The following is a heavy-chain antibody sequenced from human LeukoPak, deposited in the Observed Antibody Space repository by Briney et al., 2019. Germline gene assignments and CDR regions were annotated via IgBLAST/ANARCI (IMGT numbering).Heavy chain of an antibody. CDR3: ARDALSTNDFDI. CDR1: GGSISSYY. Sequence: SETLSLTCTVSGGSISSYYWSWIRQSPGKGLEWIGYINYSGSTNYNPSLKSRVTISVDTSKNQFSLKLSSVTAADTAVYFCARDALSTNDFDIWGQGTMVTVSS. D-gene: IGHD1-1*01. CDR2: INYSGST. V-gene: IGHV4-59*01. J-gene: IGHJ3*02.